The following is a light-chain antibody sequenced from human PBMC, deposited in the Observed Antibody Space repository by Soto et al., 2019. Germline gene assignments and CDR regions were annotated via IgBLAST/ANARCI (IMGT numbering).Light chain of an antibody. V-gene: IGKV3-15*01. Sequence: EIVMTQSPATLSVSPGERATLSCRASQSVNGNLAWYRQKPGQAPRLLIYGASTRASGVPDRFSGSGSGTEFTLTISSLQSEDFAVYFCQQYDNWPLFGQGTKVDIK. CDR2: GAS. CDR3: QQYDNWPL. CDR1: QSVNGN. J-gene: IGKJ1*01.